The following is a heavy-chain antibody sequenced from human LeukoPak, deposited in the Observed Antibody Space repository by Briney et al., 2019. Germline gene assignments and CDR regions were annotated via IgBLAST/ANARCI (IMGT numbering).Heavy chain of an antibody. CDR3: AKDYYDSSGYHYPHAFDI. CDR2: IQYDGSNE. CDR1: GFTFSSYG. V-gene: IGHV3-30*02. Sequence: PGGSLRLSCAASGFTFSSYGIHWVRQAPGKGLEGVAYIQYDGSNEQYADSVKGRFSISRDSSKNILYPQMNSLGAEDTAVYYCAKDYYDSSGYHYPHAFDIWGQGTKVTVSS. J-gene: IGHJ3*02. D-gene: IGHD3-22*01.